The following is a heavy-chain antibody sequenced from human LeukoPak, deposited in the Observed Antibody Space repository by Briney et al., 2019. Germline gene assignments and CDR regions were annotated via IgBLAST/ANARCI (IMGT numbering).Heavy chain of an antibody. V-gene: IGHV4-59*08. Sequence: SETLSLTCTVSGGSMSSYYWSWIRQPPGKGLEWIGYIYYSGSTKYNPSLKSRVTISVDTSKNQFSLKLSTVTAADTAVYYCARHIVGGGWFDPWGQGTLVTVSS. D-gene: IGHD2-21*01. CDR2: IYYSGST. J-gene: IGHJ5*02. CDR3: ARHIVGGGWFDP. CDR1: GGSMSSYY.